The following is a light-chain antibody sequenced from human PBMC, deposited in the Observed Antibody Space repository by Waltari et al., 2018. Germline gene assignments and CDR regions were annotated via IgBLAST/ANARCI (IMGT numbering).Light chain of an antibody. V-gene: IGLV1-44*01. J-gene: IGLJ3*02. CDR1: SSNIGSNP. CDR3: ATWDDSLNGWV. Sequence: QSVLTQPPSPSGTPGQRVTISCSGSSSNIGSNPVNWYQQLPGTAPKLLIYSNNQRPSWVPDRFSGSKSGTSASLAISDLQSEDEADYYCATWDDSLNGWVFGGGTKLTVL. CDR2: SNN.